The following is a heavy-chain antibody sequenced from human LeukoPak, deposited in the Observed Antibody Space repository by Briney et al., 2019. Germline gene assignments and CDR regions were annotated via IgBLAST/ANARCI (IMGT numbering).Heavy chain of an antibody. CDR3: ARDTYYYDSSGYF. CDR1: GFTFSSYE. D-gene: IGHD3-22*01. V-gene: IGHV3-48*03. Sequence: PGGSLRLSSAASGFTFSSYEMNWVRQAPGKGLEWVSYISSSGSTIYYADSVKGRFTISRDNAKNSLYLQMNSLRAEDTAVYYCARDTYYYDSSGYFWGQGTLVTVSS. CDR2: ISSSGSTI. J-gene: IGHJ4*02.